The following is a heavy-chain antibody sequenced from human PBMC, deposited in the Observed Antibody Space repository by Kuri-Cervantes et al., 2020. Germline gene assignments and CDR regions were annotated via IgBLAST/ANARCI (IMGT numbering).Heavy chain of an antibody. CDR3: ARGGYCSGGSCYSGRIDY. Sequence: SETLSLTCAVSGGSISSGGYSWSWIRQPPGKGLEWIGYIYHSGSTYYNPSLKSRVTISVDRSKNQFSLKLSSVTAADTAVYYCARGGYCSGGSCYSGRIDYWGQGTLVTVSS. CDR2: IYHSGST. D-gene: IGHD2-15*01. CDR1: GGSISSGGYS. V-gene: IGHV4-30-2*01. J-gene: IGHJ4*02.